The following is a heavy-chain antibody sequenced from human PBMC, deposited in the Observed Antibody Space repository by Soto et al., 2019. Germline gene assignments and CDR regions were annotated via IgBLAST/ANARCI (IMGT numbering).Heavy chain of an antibody. Sequence: SETLSLTCAVYGGSFSGYYWSWIRQPPGKGLEWIGEINHSGSTNYNPSLKSRVTISVDTSKNQFSLKLSSVTAADTAVYYCASWRGGSEFWGQGTLVTVSS. CDR1: GGSFSGYY. CDR3: ASWRGGSEF. V-gene: IGHV4-34*01. CDR2: INHSGST. J-gene: IGHJ4*02. D-gene: IGHD2-15*01.